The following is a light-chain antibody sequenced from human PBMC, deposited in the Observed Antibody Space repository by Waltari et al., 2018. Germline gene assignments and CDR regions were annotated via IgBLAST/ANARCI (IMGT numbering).Light chain of an antibody. V-gene: IGLV3-1*01. CDR3: QAWDRNTYVV. J-gene: IGLJ2*01. CDR2: QDN. CDR1: KLEDKY. Sequence: SYELTQPPSVSVSPGQTASIACPGAKLEDKYASWYQQKPGQSPVLVIYQDNRRPSGIPERFSGSTSGNTATLTISGTQAMDEADYYCQAWDRNTYVVFGGGTKLTVL.